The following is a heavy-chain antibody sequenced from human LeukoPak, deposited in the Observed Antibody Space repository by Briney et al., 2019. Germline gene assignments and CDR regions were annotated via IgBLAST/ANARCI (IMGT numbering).Heavy chain of an antibody. CDR1: GFTFSTYS. J-gene: IGHJ4*02. CDR3: ARGWGGDSVFDY. CDR2: IISSSSYI. D-gene: IGHD3-16*01. Sequence: GGSLRLSCAASGFTFSTYSMNWVRQAPGKGLEWVSSIISSSSYIYYADSVKGRFTISRDNAKNSLYLQMNSLRAEDTAVYYCARGWGGDSVFDYWGQGTLVTVSS. V-gene: IGHV3-21*01.